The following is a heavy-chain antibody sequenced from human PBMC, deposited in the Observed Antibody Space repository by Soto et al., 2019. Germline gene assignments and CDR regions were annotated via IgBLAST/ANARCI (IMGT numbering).Heavy chain of an antibody. D-gene: IGHD3-3*01. CDR2: IYSSWST. CDR3: ARGQRFSDWFDP. V-gene: IGHV4-4*07. J-gene: IGHJ5*02. Sequence: PSETLSLTCTVTGGAISGYYWTWIRQSDGEGLEWIGRIYSSWSTNYNPSLKSRVTISLDTSMNYFSLRLSSVTAADTAVYYCARGQRFSDWFDPWGQGTLVTVSS. CDR1: GGAISGYY.